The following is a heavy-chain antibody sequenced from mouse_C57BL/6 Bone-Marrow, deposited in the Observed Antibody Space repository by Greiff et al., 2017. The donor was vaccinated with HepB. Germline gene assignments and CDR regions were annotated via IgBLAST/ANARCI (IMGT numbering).Heavy chain of an antibody. CDR3: ARETDYYGSPWYFDV. V-gene: IGHV5-4*01. J-gene: IGHJ1*03. CDR2: ISDGGSYT. CDR1: GFTFSSYA. Sequence: DVKLVESGGGLVKPGGSLKLSCAASGFTFSSYAMSWVRQTPEKRLEWVATISDGGSYTYYPDNVKGRFTISRDNAKNNLYLQMSHLKSEDTAMYYCARETDYYGSPWYFDVWGTGTTVTVSS. D-gene: IGHD1-1*01.